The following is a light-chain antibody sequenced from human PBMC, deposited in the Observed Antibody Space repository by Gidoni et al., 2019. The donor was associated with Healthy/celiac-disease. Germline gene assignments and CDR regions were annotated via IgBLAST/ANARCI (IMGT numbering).Light chain of an antibody. CDR2: GKN. J-gene: IGLJ2*01. V-gene: IGLV3-19*01. Sequence: SSELTQDPAGSVALGQTVRITCQGESLRSYYPSWYQQKPGQAPVLVIYGKNNRPSGIPDRFSGSSSGNTASLTITGAQAEDEADYYCNSRDSSGNLVVFGGGTKLTVL. CDR3: NSRDSSGNLVV. CDR1: SLRSYY.